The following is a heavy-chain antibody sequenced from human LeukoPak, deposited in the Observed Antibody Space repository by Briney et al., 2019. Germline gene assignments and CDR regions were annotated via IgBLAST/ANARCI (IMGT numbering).Heavy chain of an antibody. Sequence: ASVKVSCKASVYTFTVHYTHWVRHAPGQGLEWMGRITPNSGGTNYAQKFQGRVTMTGDTSIHTAYREADGLVSYDTAVYYCARGPLGYCSSTSCYPLYWGQGTLVTVSS. CDR1: VYTFTVHY. V-gene: IGHV1-2*06. CDR3: ARGPLGYCSSTSCYPLY. J-gene: IGHJ4*02. D-gene: IGHD2-2*01. CDR2: ITPNSGGT.